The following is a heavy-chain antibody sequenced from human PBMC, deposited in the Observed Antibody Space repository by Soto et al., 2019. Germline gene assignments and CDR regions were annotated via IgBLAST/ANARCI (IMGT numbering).Heavy chain of an antibody. CDR1: GGSISSGGYY. CDR2: IYYSGST. Sequence: SETLSLTCTVSGGSISSGGYYWSWIRQHPGKGLEWIGYIYYSGSTYYNPSLKSRVTISVDTSKNQFSLKLSSVTAADTAVYYCASGVVVVAYGMDVWGQGTTVTVSS. V-gene: IGHV4-31*03. CDR3: ASGVVVVAYGMDV. J-gene: IGHJ6*02. D-gene: IGHD3-22*01.